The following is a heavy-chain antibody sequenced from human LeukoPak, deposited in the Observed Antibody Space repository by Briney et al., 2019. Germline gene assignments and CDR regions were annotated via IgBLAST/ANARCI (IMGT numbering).Heavy chain of an antibody. CDR1: GFTFGSYE. D-gene: IGHD2-15*01. CDR3: AKRVRFVEGGYYYYYMDV. V-gene: IGHV3-48*03. CDR2: ISSSGSTI. Sequence: GGSLRLSCAASGFTFGSYEMNWVRQAPGKGLEWVSYISSSGSTIYYADSVKGRFTISRDNAKNSLYLQMNSLRAEDTAVYYCAKRVRFVEGGYYYYYMDVWGKGTTVTVSS. J-gene: IGHJ6*03.